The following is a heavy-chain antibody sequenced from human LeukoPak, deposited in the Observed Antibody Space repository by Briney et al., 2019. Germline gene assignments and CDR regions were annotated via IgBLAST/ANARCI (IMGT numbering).Heavy chain of an antibody. D-gene: IGHD1-26*01. J-gene: IGHJ4*02. CDR2: INPNSGDA. V-gene: IGHV1-2*06. CDR1: GYTFTGYY. Sequence: ASVKVSCKTSGYTFTGYYIHWVRQAPGQGLEWMGRINPNSGDANYAQKFQGRVSMTRDTSISTAYMELSSLRSEDTAVYYCASLSIVGATGPMDYWGQGTLVTVSS. CDR3: ASLSIVGATGPMDY.